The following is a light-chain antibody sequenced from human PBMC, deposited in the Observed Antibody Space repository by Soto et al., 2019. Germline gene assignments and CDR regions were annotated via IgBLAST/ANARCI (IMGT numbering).Light chain of an antibody. CDR2: DVS. Sequence: QSALAQPRSVSGSPGQSVTISCTGTASDVGGYSYVSWYQQHPGKVPKLIIYDVSKWPSGVPDRFSGSKSGNTASLTISGLQAADEGDYYCCSYAGSYTFVFGTGTKVTVL. V-gene: IGLV2-11*01. CDR3: CSYAGSYTFV. CDR1: ASDVGGYSY. J-gene: IGLJ1*01.